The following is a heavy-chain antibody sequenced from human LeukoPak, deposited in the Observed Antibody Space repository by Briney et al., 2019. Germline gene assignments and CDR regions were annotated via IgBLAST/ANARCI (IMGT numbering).Heavy chain of an antibody. CDR1: GYSFTSYW. CDR2: IYPGDSGT. J-gene: IGHJ3*02. CDR3: ARQLYGSGSYYSYDAFDI. Sequence: GESLKISCKGSGYSFTSYWIGWVRQMPGKGLEWMGIIYPGDSGTRYSPSFQGQVTISADKSISTAYLQWSSLKASDTAMYYCARQLYGSGSYYSYDAFDIWGQGTMVTVSS. V-gene: IGHV5-51*01. D-gene: IGHD3-10*01.